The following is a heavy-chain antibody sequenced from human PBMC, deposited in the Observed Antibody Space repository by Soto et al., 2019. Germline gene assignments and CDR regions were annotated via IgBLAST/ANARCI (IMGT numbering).Heavy chain of an antibody. Sequence: VGSLRLSCAASGFTFSSYWMHWVRQAPGKGLVWVSRINSDGSSTSYADSVKGRFTISRDNAKNTLYLQMNSLRAEDTAVYYCARSLRFLEWLYHYYYGMDVWGQGTTVTVSS. V-gene: IGHV3-74*01. CDR3: ARSLRFLEWLYHYYYGMDV. J-gene: IGHJ6*02. CDR1: GFTFSSYW. D-gene: IGHD3-3*01. CDR2: INSDGSST.